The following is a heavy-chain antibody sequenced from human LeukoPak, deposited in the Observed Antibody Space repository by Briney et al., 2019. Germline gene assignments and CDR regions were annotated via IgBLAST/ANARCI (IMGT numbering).Heavy chain of an antibody. CDR2: IYTSGST. V-gene: IGHV4-4*07. D-gene: IGHD6-13*01. CDR3: AGAQRSIWYAWGCFVP. CDR1: GGSISSYY. J-gene: IGHJ5*02. Sequence: PSETLSLTCTVSGGSISSYYWSWIRQPAAKGLEWIGSIYTSGSTNYTHSLKSRVTLSVDTSKNQCSLKLSSVTAADAAVYYCAGAQRSIWYAWGCFVPWGRGTLVTVSS.